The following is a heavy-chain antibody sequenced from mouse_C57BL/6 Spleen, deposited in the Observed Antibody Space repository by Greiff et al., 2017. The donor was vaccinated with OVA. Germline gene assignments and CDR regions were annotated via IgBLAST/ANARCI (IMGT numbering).Heavy chain of an antibody. CDR3: ARWDGNYEGLFAY. CDR1: GYTFTSYW. V-gene: IGHV1-55*01. Sequence: QVQLQQSGAELVKPGASVKMSCKASGYTFTSYWITWVKQRPGQGLEWIGDIYPGSGSTNYNEKFKSKATLTVDTSSSTAYMQLSSLTSEDSAVYYCARWDGNYEGLFAYWGQGTLVTVSA. J-gene: IGHJ3*01. CDR2: IYPGSGST. D-gene: IGHD2-1*01.